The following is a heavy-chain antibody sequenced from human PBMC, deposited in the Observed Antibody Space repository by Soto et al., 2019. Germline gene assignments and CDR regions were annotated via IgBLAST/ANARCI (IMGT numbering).Heavy chain of an antibody. Sequence: SETLSLTCTVSGGSVRSGLYYWTWIRQPPGKGLEWIGYVYYTGNTNYNPSLKSRVTVSVDTSKNQFSLRLTSVTAADTAVYYCARGGWTNDYWGQGTMVTVS. CDR2: VYYTGNT. CDR1: GGSVRSGLYY. D-gene: IGHD6-19*01. J-gene: IGHJ4*02. CDR3: ARGGWTNDY. V-gene: IGHV4-61*01.